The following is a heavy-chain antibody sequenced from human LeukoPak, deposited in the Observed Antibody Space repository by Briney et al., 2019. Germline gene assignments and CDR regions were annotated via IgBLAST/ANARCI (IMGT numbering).Heavy chain of an antibody. CDR3: AREEMATNSFDY. J-gene: IGHJ4*02. CDR1: GGTFSSYA. CDR2: IIRILGIA. V-gene: IGHV1-69*04. Sequence: SVKVSCKASGGTFSSYAISWVRQAPGQGLEWMGRIIRILGIANYAQKFQGRVTITADKSTSTAYMELSSLRSEDTAVYYCAREEMATNSFDYWGQGTLVTVSS. D-gene: IGHD5-24*01.